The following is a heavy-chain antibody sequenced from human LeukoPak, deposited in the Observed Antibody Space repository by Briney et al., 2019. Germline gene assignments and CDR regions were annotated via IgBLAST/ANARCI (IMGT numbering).Heavy chain of an antibody. CDR3: AKDRYSGLNTVDY. CDR1: EFTFSTYG. D-gene: IGHD6-13*01. CDR2: ISYDGSYK. V-gene: IGHV3-30*18. J-gene: IGHJ4*02. Sequence: GGSLRLSCAASEFTFSTYGMHWVRQAPGKGLEWVSVISYDGSYKFYADSVKGRFTISRDNSKSTLYLQMNSLRAEDTAVYYCAKDRYSGLNTVDYWGQGTLVTVSS.